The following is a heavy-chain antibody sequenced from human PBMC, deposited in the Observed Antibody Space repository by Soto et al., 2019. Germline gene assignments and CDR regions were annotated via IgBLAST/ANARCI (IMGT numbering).Heavy chain of an antibody. Sequence: QVQLVQSGAEVKKPGSSVKVSCKASGGTFTNYAIKWVRQAPGQGLEWMGGFVPISGEVNYAQKFQGRVMITAIDTTSTVNMAMCSLGSENTAVYYCARTTTAYNWFDPWGQGTLVTVSS. D-gene: IGHD4-17*01. CDR3: ARTTTAYNWFDP. CDR2: FVPISGEV. V-gene: IGHV1-69*01. J-gene: IGHJ5*02. CDR1: GGTFTNYA.